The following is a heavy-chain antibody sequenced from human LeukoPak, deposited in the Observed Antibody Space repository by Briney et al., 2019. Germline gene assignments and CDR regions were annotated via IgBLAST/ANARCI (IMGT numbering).Heavy chain of an antibody. CDR2: IIPILGIA. V-gene: IGHV1-69*04. D-gene: IGHD4-17*01. CDR1: GGTFSSYA. J-gene: IGHJ4*02. CDR3: ASEHYGDYDY. Sequence: GASVKVSCKASGGTFSSYAIIWVRQAPGQGLEWMGRIIPILGIANYAQKFQGRVTITADKSTSTAYMELSSLRSEDTAVYYCASEHYGDYDYWGQGTLVTVSS.